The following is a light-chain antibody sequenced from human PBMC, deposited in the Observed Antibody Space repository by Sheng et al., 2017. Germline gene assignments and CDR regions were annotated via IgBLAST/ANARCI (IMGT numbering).Light chain of an antibody. Sequence: DIVMTQSPDSVAVSLGERATINCRSSQNVLYSSNNQNYLAWYQXKPGQPPKLLIYWASTRASGVPDRFSGSGSGTDFTLTISSLQAEDVAVYFCQQYYNTPRTFGGGTKVEIK. CDR3: QQYYNTPRT. V-gene: IGKV4-1*01. J-gene: IGKJ4*01. CDR2: WAS. CDR1: QNVLYSSNNQNY.